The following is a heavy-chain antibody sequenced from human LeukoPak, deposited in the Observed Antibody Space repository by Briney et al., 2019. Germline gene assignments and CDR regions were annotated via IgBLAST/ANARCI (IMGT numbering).Heavy chain of an antibody. D-gene: IGHD4-17*01. CDR2: ILPSSGGP. CDR3: ASKGEDYGDFDY. Sequence: GASVKVSCKASEYTFTGYYMHWVRQAPGQGLEWMGWILPSSGGPYYAQKFQGRITMTRDTSISTAYMELTRLRSDDTAVYYCASKGEDYGDFDYWGQGTLVTVSS. CDR1: EYTFTGYY. V-gene: IGHV1-2*02. J-gene: IGHJ4*02.